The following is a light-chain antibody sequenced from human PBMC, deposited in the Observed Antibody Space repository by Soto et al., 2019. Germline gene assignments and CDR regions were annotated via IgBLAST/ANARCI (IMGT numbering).Light chain of an antibody. Sequence: DIQMTQSPSTLSASVGDRVTITCRASQSISSGLAWYQQKPGKAPKLLIYKASNLESGVPSRFSGSGSGTEFTLTISSLQPDDFATYYCQHYNSFSWTFGQGTNVEIK. CDR3: QHYNSFSWT. CDR2: KAS. V-gene: IGKV1-5*03. CDR1: QSISSG. J-gene: IGKJ1*01.